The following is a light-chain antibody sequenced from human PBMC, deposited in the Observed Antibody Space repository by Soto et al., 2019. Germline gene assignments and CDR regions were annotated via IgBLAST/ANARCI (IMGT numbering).Light chain of an antibody. V-gene: IGKV1-39*01. J-gene: IGKJ1*01. Sequence: DIQVTQSPSSLSASVGDRVTITCRSSQSIGIYLNWYQQKPGKAPKLLIYKASSLQSGVPSRFSGSGSGTDFTLTVNSVQAEDFATYICQQSYNTPWTFGQGTKVDIK. CDR2: KAS. CDR1: QSIGIY. CDR3: QQSYNTPWT.